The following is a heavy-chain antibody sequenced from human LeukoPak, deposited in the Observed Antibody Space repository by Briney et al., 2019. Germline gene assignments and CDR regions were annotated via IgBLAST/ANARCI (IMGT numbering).Heavy chain of an antibody. V-gene: IGHV3-7*01. Sequence: PGGSLRLSCAASGFTFSAYRMTWVRQAPGKGLEWVTNIKQDGNEKYYVDSVKGRFTISRDNSKNTLYLQMNSLRAEDTAVYYCAKDMGTYNWGHDAFDIWGQGTMVTVSS. CDR1: GFTFSAYR. J-gene: IGHJ3*02. D-gene: IGHD5-24*01. CDR2: IKQDGNEK. CDR3: AKDMGTYNWGHDAFDI.